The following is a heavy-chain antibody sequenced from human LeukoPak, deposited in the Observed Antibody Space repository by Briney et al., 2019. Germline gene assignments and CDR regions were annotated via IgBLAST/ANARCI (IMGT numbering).Heavy chain of an antibody. CDR3: AKPPSSGEDY. CDR1: GFTFSSYA. J-gene: IGHJ4*02. CDR2: TSGSGGRT. D-gene: IGHD2-15*01. V-gene: IGHV3-23*01. Sequence: PGGSLRLSCAASGFTFSSYAMSWVRQAPEKGLEWVSATSGSGGRTYYADSVKGRFTISRDNSKNTLYLQMNSLRAEDTAVYYCAKPPSSGEDYWGQGTLVTVSS.